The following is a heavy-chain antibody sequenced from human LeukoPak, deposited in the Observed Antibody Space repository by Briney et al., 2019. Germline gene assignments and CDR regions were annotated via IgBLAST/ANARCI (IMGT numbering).Heavy chain of an antibody. CDR2: IWYDGSNK. D-gene: IGHD3-10*01. CDR3: ARDHYYGSGKLVRYYYGMDV. V-gene: IGHV3-33*01. Sequence: GGSLRLSCAASEFTFSSYGMHWVRQAPGKGLEWVAVIWYDGSNKYYADSVKGRFTISRDNSKNTLYLQMNSLRAEDTAVYYCARDHYYGSGKLVRYYYGMDVWGQGTTVTVSS. J-gene: IGHJ6*02. CDR1: EFTFSSYG.